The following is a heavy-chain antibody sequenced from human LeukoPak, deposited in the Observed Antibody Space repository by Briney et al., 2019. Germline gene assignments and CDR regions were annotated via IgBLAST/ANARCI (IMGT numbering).Heavy chain of an antibody. J-gene: IGHJ6*02. Sequence: ASVKVSCKASGGTFSSYAISWVRQAPGQGLEWMGGIIPIFGTANYAQKFQGRVTITADESTSTAYMELSSLRSEDTAVYYCASWEYYDFWSGYFDRQTDYGMDVWGQGTTVTVSS. CDR3: ASWEYYDFWSGYFDRQTDYGMDV. CDR2: IIPIFGTA. D-gene: IGHD3-3*01. V-gene: IGHV1-69*13. CDR1: GGTFSSYA.